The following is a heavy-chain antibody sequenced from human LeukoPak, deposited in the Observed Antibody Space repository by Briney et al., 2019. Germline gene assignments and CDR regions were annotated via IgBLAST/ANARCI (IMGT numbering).Heavy chain of an antibody. CDR2: IISILGIA. CDR3: ANHYYGSGNKYLLTDV. D-gene: IGHD3-10*01. Sequence: SVKVSCKASGGTFSSYATSWVRQAPGQGLEWMGRIISILGIANYAQKFQGRVTITADKSTSTAYMELSSLRSEDTAVYYCANHYYGSGNKYLLTDVWGQGTTVTVSS. CDR1: GGTFSSYA. J-gene: IGHJ6*02. V-gene: IGHV1-69*04.